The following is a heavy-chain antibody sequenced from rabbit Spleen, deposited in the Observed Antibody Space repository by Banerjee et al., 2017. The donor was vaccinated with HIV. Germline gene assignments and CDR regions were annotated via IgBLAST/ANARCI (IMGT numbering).Heavy chain of an antibody. CDR3: ASDIIGVGVFSL. J-gene: IGHJ4*01. Sequence: QSLEESGGDLVKPGASLTLTCTASGFSFSNKAVMCWVRQAPGKGLEWIACINAVTGKAVYASWAKGRFTFSKTSSTTVTLQVTSLTAADTATYFCASDIIGVGVFSLWGPGTLVTVS. D-gene: IGHD1-1*01. V-gene: IGHV1S40*01. CDR1: GFSFSNKAV. CDR2: INAVTGKA.